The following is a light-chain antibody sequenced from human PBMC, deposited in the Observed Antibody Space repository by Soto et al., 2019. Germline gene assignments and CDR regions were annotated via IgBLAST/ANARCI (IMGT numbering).Light chain of an antibody. V-gene: IGLV1-36*01. CDR2: HDD. CDR1: SSNIGKNA. CDR3: ATWDDRLNEWV. Sequence: QSVLTQPPSVSEAPRQRVTISCSGSSSNIGKNAVNWYQQFPGKAPKLLIYHDDLLPSGVSDRFSGSKSGTSASLAISGLQSEDEADYYCATWDDRLNEWVFGGGTMLTVL. J-gene: IGLJ3*02.